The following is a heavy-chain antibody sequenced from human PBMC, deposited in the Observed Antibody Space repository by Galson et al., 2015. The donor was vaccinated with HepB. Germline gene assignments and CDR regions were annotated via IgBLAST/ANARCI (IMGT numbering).Heavy chain of an antibody. CDR1: GFTFSSYT. CDR3: ARWGSDSSGHYSIGFDY. CDR2: IAPTSSYI. D-gene: IGHD3-22*01. J-gene: IGHJ4*02. Sequence: SLRLSCAASGFTFSSYTMNWVRQAPGKGLEWVSSIAPTSSYIYYADSVKGRFTTSRDNAKHSLYLQMNSLRAEDAAIYYCARWGSDSSGHYSIGFDYWGQGTLVTVSS. V-gene: IGHV3-21*01.